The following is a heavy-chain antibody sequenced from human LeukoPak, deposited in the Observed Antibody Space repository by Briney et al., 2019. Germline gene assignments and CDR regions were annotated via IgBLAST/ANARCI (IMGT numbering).Heavy chain of an antibody. Sequence: KSGGSLRLSCAASGFTFSSYSMNWVRQAPGKGLEWASSISSSSSYIYYADSVKGRFTISRDNAKNSLYLQMNSLRAEDTAVYYCARRVYSSSSFDYWGQGTLVTVSS. CDR1: GFTFSSYS. V-gene: IGHV3-21*01. CDR3: ARRVYSSSSFDY. D-gene: IGHD6-13*01. J-gene: IGHJ4*02. CDR2: ISSSSSYI.